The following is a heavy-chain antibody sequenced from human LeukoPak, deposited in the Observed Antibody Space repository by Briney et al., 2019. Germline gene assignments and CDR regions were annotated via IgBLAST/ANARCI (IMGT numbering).Heavy chain of an antibody. Sequence: PGGSLRLSCAASGFTFSSYAMSWVRQAPGKGLEWVSAISGSGGSTYYADSVKSRFTISRDNSKNTLYLQMNSLRAEDTAVYYCAKAGIVVVPAAKLKSYYFDYWGQGTLVTVSS. CDR3: AKAGIVVVPAAKLKSYYFDY. CDR1: GFTFSSYA. CDR2: ISGSGGST. V-gene: IGHV3-23*01. D-gene: IGHD2-2*01. J-gene: IGHJ4*02.